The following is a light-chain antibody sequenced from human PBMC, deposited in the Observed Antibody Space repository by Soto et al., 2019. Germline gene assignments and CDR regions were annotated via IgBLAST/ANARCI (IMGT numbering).Light chain of an antibody. CDR2: AAS. CDR3: QQYHSHSLLT. V-gene: IGKV1-39*01. CDR1: QSISNY. J-gene: IGKJ4*01. Sequence: DIHMTQSPASLSASIGDRVIITCRASQSISNYLNWYQHKPGRAPKFLIYAASSLQSGVPSRFSGSGSGTDFTLTISSLQPDDFATYYCQQYHSHSLLTFGGGTKVEI.